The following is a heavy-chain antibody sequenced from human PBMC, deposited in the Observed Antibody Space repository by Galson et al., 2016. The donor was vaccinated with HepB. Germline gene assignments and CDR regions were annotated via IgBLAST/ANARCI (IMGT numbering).Heavy chain of an antibody. V-gene: IGHV4-59*01. Sequence: LRLSCAASGFTFSSYAMSWVRQAPGKGLEWIGYIYNSGSTNYNPSLKSRVTISVDTSKNQFSLKLSSVIAADTAVYYCASSPSGSYIRWLDPWGQGTLVTVSS. CDR1: GFTFSSYA. J-gene: IGHJ5*02. CDR2: IYNSGST. CDR3: ASSPSGSYIRWLDP. D-gene: IGHD1-26*01.